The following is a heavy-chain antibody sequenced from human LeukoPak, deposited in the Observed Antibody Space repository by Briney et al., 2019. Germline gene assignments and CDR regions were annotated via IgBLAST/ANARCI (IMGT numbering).Heavy chain of an antibody. CDR1: GYSISSGYY. D-gene: IGHD6-13*01. J-gene: IGHJ3*02. V-gene: IGHV4-38-2*02. Sequence: SETLSLTCTVSGYSISSGYYWGWIWQPPGKGLEWIGSIYHSGSTYYNPSLKSRVTISVDTSKNQFSLKLSSVTAADTAVYYCARDRGSSSWSDAFDIWGQGTMVTVSS. CDR3: ARDRGSSSWSDAFDI. CDR2: IYHSGST.